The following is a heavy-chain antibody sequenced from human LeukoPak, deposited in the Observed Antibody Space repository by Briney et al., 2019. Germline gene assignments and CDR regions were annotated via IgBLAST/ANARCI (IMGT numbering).Heavy chain of an antibody. J-gene: IGHJ6*03. Sequence: SETLTLTCTVSGGSISSYYWSWIRQPPGKGLEWIGYIYYSGSTNYNPSLKSRVTISVDTSTNQFSLKLSSVTAADTAVYYCARVYTPRLGPGYPTGDGGYYYYYYYMDVWGKGTTVTVSS. CDR2: IYYSGST. V-gene: IGHV4-59*01. CDR3: ARVYTPRLGPGYPTGDGGYYYYYYYMDV. D-gene: IGHD7-27*01. CDR1: GGSISSYY.